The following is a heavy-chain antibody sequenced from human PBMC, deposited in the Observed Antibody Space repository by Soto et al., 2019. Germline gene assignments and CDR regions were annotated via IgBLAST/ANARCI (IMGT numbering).Heavy chain of an antibody. J-gene: IGHJ4*02. CDR1: GDSIGSSPYY. CDR3: ARLEGYSAARLWVDY. D-gene: IGHD6-6*01. CDR2: IHYSGNT. V-gene: IGHV4-39*01. Sequence: QLPLQESGPGLVKPSETLSLTCTVSGDSIGSSPYYWGWIRQPPGKGLEWLGTIHYSGNTYYNSSLKTRVTMSVDSSQNQFSLRLSSVTATDTAVYYCARLEGYSAARLWVDYWGQGTLVTVSS.